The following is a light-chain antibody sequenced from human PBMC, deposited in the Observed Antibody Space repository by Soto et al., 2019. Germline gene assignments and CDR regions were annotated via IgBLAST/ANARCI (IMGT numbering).Light chain of an antibody. CDR3: QQYGSSPQT. V-gene: IGKV3-20*01. J-gene: IGKJ1*01. CDR2: GAA. Sequence: EIVLTQSPATLSLSPGERATLSCRASQSVSSSYLAWYQHKPGQAPRLLIYGAAFRATGIPDRFSGSGSGTDFTLTISRLEPEDFAVYYCQQYGSSPQTFGQGTKVDIK. CDR1: QSVSSSY.